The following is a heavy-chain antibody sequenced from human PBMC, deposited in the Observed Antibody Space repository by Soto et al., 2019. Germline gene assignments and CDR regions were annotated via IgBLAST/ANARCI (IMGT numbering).Heavy chain of an antibody. V-gene: IGHV3-23*01. J-gene: IGHJ4*02. CDR1: GFTFSSYA. D-gene: IGHD3-10*01. Sequence: EVQLLESGGGLVQPGGSLRLSCAASGFTFSSYAMSWVRQAPGKGLEWVSAISGSGGSTYYADSVKGRFTISRDDSKNTLYLQMNSLKTEATAVYYCTTGPGTRLLWFGESLLWGQGTLVTVSS. CDR2: ISGSGGST. CDR3: TTGPGTRLLWFGESLL.